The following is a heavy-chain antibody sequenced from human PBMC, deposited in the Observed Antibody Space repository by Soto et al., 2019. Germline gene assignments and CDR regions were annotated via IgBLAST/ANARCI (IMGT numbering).Heavy chain of an antibody. V-gene: IGHV1-2*04. D-gene: IGHD6-19*01. Sequence: GASVKVSCKASGYTFTGYYMHWVRQAPGQGLEWMGWINPNSGGTNYAQKFQGWVTMTRDTSISTAYMELSRLRSDDTAVYYCARGWSGSSWAEQWLVRGAFEYWGQGTLVTVSS. CDR3: ARGWSGSSWAEQWLVRGAFEY. J-gene: IGHJ4*02. CDR2: INPNSGGT. CDR1: GYTFTGYY.